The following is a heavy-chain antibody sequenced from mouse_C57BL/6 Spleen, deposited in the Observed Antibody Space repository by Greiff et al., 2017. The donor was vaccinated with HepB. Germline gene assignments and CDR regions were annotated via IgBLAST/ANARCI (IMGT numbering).Heavy chain of an antibody. D-gene: IGHD1-1*01. Sequence: EVQLHHSGPELVKPGASVKIPCKASGYTFTDYNMDWVKQSHGKSLEWIGDINPNNGGTIYNQKFKGKATLTVDKSSSTAYMELRSLTSEDTAVYYCARSGAVGGYFDVWGTGTTVTVSS. V-gene: IGHV1-18*01. CDR1: GYTFTDYN. J-gene: IGHJ1*03. CDR2: INPNNGGT. CDR3: ARSGAVGGYFDV.